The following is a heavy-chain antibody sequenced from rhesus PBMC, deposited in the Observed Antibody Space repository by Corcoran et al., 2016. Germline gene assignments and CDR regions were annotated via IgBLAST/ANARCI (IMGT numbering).Heavy chain of an antibody. CDR3: ARYDEYGLDS. CDR2: LNGNSGST. CDR1: GGSFSSYW. D-gene: IGHD3-9*01. J-gene: IGHJ6*01. V-gene: IGHV4-80*01. Sequence: QVQLQESGPGLVKPSETLSLTCAVSGGSFSSYWWSWIRQPPGKGLEWIGELNGNSGSTNYNPSLKCRVTILKDASKNQFSLKLSTVTAADTAVYYCARYDEYGLDSWGQGVVVTVSS.